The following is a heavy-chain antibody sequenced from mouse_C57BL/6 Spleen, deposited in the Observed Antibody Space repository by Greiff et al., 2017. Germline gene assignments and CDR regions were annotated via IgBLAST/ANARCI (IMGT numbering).Heavy chain of an antibody. Sequence: VQLQESGPGLVQPSQSLSITCTVSGFSLTSYGVHWVRQSPGKGLEWLGVIWSGGSTDYNAAFISRLSISKDNSKSQVVFKMNSLQADDTAIYYCARNSRNAMDYWGQGTSVTVSS. CDR2: IWSGGST. V-gene: IGHV2-2*01. CDR1: GFSLTSYG. CDR3: ARNSRNAMDY. J-gene: IGHJ4*01.